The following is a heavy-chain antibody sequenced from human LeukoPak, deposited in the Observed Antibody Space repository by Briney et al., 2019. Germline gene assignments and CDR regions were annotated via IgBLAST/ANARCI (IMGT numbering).Heavy chain of an antibody. J-gene: IGHJ6*03. CDR3: ANYIKSVHYSMDV. CDR1: GGSFDSKY. D-gene: IGHD4-11*01. V-gene: IGHV4-4*09. Sequence: SETLSLTCSVSGGSFDSKYCSWVRHPPRKRVRWSCYIYTSGSTNFNPSLRSRVAMSIDTSKNQFSLKVYSVTAADTAVYYCANYIKSVHYSMDVWGKGTAVIVSS. CDR2: IYTSGST.